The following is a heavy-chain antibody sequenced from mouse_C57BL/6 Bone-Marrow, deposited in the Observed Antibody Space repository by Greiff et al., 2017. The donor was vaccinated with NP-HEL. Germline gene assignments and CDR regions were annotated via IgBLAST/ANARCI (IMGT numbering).Heavy chain of an antibody. Sequence: EVPLQQSGPVLVKPGASVKMSCKASGYTFTDYYMNWVKQSHGKSLEWIGVINPYNGGTSYNQKFKGKATLTVDKSSSTAYMELNSLTSEDSAVYYCARGGLLRLRDYYAMDYWGQGTSVTVSS. CDR3: ARGGLLRLRDYYAMDY. V-gene: IGHV1-19*01. CDR2: INPYNGGT. D-gene: IGHD1-2*01. J-gene: IGHJ4*01. CDR1: GYTFTDYY.